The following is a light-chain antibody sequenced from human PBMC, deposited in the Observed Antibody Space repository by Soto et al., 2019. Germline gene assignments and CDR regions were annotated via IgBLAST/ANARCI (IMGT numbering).Light chain of an antibody. CDR3: QQYGSSPLFT. CDR1: QSVSSSY. J-gene: IGKJ3*01. Sequence: EIVLTQSPGTLSLSPGERATLSCRASQSVSSSYLAWYQQKPGQAPRLLIYGASSRATDIPDRVSGSGSGTDFTLTISRLETEDFAVYYCQQYGSSPLFTFGPGNKVDIK. CDR2: GAS. V-gene: IGKV3-20*01.